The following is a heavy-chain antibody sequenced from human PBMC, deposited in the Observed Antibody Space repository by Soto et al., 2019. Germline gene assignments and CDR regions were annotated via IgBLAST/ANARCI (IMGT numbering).Heavy chain of an antibody. CDR2: TYYRSQFYH. D-gene: IGHD1-7*01. V-gene: IGHV6-1*01. J-gene: IGHJ4*02. CDR3: ASNAWNFVTSRDF. CDR1: GDRVSGSSGA. Sequence: SQTLSSTCVVAGDRVSGSSGAWIWFRQSPSRGLEWLGRTYYRSQFYHDYAISVRGRISINPDTTRNQFSLRLNSVTPEDTAVYYCASNAWNFVTSRDFWGQGILVTVSS.